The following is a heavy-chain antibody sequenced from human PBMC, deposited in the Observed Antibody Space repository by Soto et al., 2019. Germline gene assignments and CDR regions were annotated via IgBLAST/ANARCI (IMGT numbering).Heavy chain of an antibody. V-gene: IGHV4-59*08. CDR2: IYYSGST. D-gene: IGHD1-26*01. Sequence: SETLSLTCTVSGGSISSYYWSWIRQPPGKGLEWIGYIYYSGSTNYNPSLKSRVTISVDTSKNQFSLKPSSVTAADTAVYYCARHEQRGAYYYYYMDVWGKGTTVTVSS. CDR3: ARHEQRGAYYYYYMDV. CDR1: GGSISSYY. J-gene: IGHJ6*03.